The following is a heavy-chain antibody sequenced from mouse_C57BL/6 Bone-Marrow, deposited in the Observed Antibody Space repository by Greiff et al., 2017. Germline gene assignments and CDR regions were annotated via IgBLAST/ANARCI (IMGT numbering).Heavy chain of an antibody. V-gene: IGHV1-81*01. Sequence: QVQLQQSGAELARPGASVKLSCKASGYTFTSYGISWVKQRTGQGLEWIGEIYPRSGNTYYNEKFKGKATLTADKSSSTAYMELRSLTSEDSAVFFWARLGFHWYFDVWGTGTTVTVSS. CDR3: ARLGFHWYFDV. CDR1: GYTFTSYG. J-gene: IGHJ1*03. D-gene: IGHD4-1*01. CDR2: IYPRSGNT.